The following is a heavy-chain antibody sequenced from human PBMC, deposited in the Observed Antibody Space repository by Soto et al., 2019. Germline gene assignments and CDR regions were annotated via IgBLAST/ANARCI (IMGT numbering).Heavy chain of an antibody. CDR1: GGSISSSTW. V-gene: IGHV4-4*02. J-gene: IGHJ4*02. CDR2: IYHSGST. Sequence: SETLSLTCAVSGGSISSSTWWCWVRQPPGKGLEWIGEIYHSGSTNYNPSLKSRVTISVDKSKNQFSLKLTSVTAADAAVYYWAREDYETDEATFDYWGQGTLVTVSS. CDR3: AREDYETDEATFDY. D-gene: IGHD4-17*01.